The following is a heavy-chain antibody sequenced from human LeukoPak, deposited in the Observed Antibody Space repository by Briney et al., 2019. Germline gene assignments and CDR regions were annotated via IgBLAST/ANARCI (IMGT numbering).Heavy chain of an antibody. J-gene: IGHJ4*02. V-gene: IGHV3-23*01. Sequence: GGSLRLSCAASGFTFSSYAMSWVRQAPGKGLEWVSAISGSGGSTYYAGSGKGRFTISKDNSKNTLYLQINSLRAEDTAVYYCAKGGPPVDYWGQGTLVTVSS. CDR3: AKGGPPVDY. CDR1: GFTFSSYA. CDR2: ISGSGGST.